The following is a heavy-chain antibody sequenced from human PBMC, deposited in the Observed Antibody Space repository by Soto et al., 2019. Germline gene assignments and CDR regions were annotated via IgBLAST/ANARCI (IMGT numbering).Heavy chain of an antibody. CDR1: GGTFSSYA. Sequence: QVQLVQSGAEVKKPGSSVKVSCKASGGTFSSYAISWVRQAPGQGLEWMGGIIPIFGTVNYAQKFQGRVTITADKSTSTAYMELSSLRSEDTAVYYCARNIVGATRGAFDIWGQGTMVTVSS. D-gene: IGHD1-26*01. J-gene: IGHJ3*02. CDR3: ARNIVGATRGAFDI. CDR2: IIPIFGTV. V-gene: IGHV1-69*06.